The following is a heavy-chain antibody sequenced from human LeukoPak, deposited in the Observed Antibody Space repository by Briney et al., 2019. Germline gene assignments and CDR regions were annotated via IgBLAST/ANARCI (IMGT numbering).Heavy chain of an antibody. CDR1: GVSFSGYY. D-gene: IGHD3-10*01. CDR2: INHSGST. V-gene: IGHV4-34*01. CDR3: AGNLGVVVRGVLKVYYYYYMDV. J-gene: IGHJ6*03. Sequence: SETLSLTCAVYGVSFSGYYWSWIRQPPGKGLEWIGEINHSGSTNYNPSLKSRVTISVDTSKNQFSQKLSSVTAADTAVYYCAGNLGVVVRGVLKVYYYYYMDVWGKGTTVTISS.